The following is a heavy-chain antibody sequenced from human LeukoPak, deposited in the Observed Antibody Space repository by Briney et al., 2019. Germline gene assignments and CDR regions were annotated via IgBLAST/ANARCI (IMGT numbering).Heavy chain of an antibody. V-gene: IGHV3-21*01. CDR1: GFTFSSYA. Sequence: GGSLRLSCAASGFTFSSYAMNWVRQAPGKGLEWVSSISLTSNDIYYAASVRGRFIISRDNAKNSLYLQMNSLRAEDTAVYYCARDPVGATTPDCWGQGALVTVSS. CDR3: ARDPVGATTPDC. D-gene: IGHD1-26*01. CDR2: ISLTSNDI. J-gene: IGHJ4*02.